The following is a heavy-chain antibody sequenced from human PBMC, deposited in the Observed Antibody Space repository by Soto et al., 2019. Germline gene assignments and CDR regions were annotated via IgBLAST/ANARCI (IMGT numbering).Heavy chain of an antibody. D-gene: IGHD3-22*01. Sequence: QMQLVQSGPEVKKPGTSVKVSCKASGFTFTSSNVQWVRQARGQRLEWVGWIVVGSGSTNYAQKFQERVTITRDMSTSTAYMELSSLRSEDTAVYHCAAADSSVYYAGPLGYGGQGTLVTVSS. V-gene: IGHV1-58*01. CDR1: GFTFTSSN. CDR3: AAADSSVYYAGPLGY. J-gene: IGHJ4*02. CDR2: IVVGSGST.